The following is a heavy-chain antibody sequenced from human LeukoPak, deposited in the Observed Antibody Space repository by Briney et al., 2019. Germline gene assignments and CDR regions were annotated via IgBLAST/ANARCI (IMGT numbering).Heavy chain of an antibody. J-gene: IGHJ4*02. D-gene: IGHD2-15*01. V-gene: IGHV4-61*01. Sequence: SETLSLTCTVSGGSVSSGSYYWSWIRQPPGKGLEWIGYIYYSGSTNYNPSLKSRVTISVDTSKNQFSLKLSSVTAADTAVYYCARDRLGSGGASDYWGQGTLVTVSS. CDR1: GGSVSSGSYY. CDR3: ARDRLGSGGASDY. CDR2: IYYSGST.